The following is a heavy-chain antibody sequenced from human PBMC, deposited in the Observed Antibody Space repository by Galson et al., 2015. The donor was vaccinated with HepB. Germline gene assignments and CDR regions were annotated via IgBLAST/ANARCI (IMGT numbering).Heavy chain of an antibody. Sequence: SVKVSCKASGYTFTGYYMHWVRQAPGQGLEWMGRINPNSGGTNYAQKFQGRVTMTRDTSISTAYMELSRLRSDDTAVYYCARRYCGGDCYIDYWGQGTLVTVSS. J-gene: IGHJ4*02. CDR2: INPNSGGT. CDR1: GYTFTGYY. CDR3: ARRYCGGDCYIDY. D-gene: IGHD2-21*01. V-gene: IGHV1-2*06.